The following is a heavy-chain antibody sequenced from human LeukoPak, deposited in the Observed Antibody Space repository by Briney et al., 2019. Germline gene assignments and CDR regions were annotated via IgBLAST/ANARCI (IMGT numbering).Heavy chain of an antibody. CDR3: ARVGAARSYYYYGMDV. V-gene: IGHV3-30-3*01. CDR2: ISYDGSNK. Sequence: GGSLRLPCAASGFTFSSYAMHWVRQAPGKGLEWVAVISYDGSNKYYADSVKGRFTISRDNSKNTLYLQMNSLRAEDTAVYYCARVGAARSYYYYGMDVWGQGTTVTVSS. D-gene: IGHD6-6*01. CDR1: GFTFSSYA. J-gene: IGHJ6*02.